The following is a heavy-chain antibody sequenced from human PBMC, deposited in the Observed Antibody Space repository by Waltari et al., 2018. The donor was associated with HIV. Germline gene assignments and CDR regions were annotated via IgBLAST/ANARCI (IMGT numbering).Heavy chain of an antibody. J-gene: IGHJ4*02. CDR2: IIPVFGTT. V-gene: IGHV1-69*13. D-gene: IGHD6-25*01. CDR3: ARGAASNTFNSYFDS. CDR1: GGSFSTNA. Sequence: QIQLVQSGAEGKKPGSSVKVSCKASGGSFSTNAISWVRQAPGQGLEWMGGIIPVFGTTYYSQKFQGRVTITADVSLTTAYMDLSSLGSDDTAFYFCARGAASNTFNSYFDSWGQGVLVTVSS.